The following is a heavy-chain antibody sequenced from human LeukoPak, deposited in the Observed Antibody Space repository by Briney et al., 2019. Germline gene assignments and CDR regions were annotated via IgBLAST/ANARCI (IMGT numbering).Heavy chain of an antibody. V-gene: IGHV4-30-2*01. Sequence: SETLSLTCAVSGGSISSGGYSWSWIRQPPGKGLEWIGYIYHRGSTYYNPSLKSRVTISVDRSKNQFSLKLSSVTAADTAVYYCARDEYYDSSGYRNRWFDPWGQGTLVTVSS. CDR3: ARDEYYDSSGYRNRWFDP. CDR1: GGSISSGGYS. D-gene: IGHD3-22*01. J-gene: IGHJ5*02. CDR2: IYHRGST.